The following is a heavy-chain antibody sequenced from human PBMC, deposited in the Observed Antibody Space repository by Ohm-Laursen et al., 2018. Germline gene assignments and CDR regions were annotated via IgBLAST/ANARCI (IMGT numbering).Heavy chain of an antibody. CDR3: AENLPSFN. CDR1: GFTFSTSV. V-gene: IGHV3-30*18. CDR2: ISYDGSSK. Sequence: SLRLSCTASGFTFSTSVMHWVRQAPGEGLEWVAVISYDGSSKFYEDSVKGRFTISRDNSKNTLYLQMNSLRPEDTAVYYCAENLPSFNWGQGTLVTVSS. J-gene: IGHJ4*02.